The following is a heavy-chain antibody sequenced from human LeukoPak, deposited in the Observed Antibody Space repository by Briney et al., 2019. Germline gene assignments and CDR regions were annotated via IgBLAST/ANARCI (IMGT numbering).Heavy chain of an antibody. V-gene: IGHV3-30*02. D-gene: IGHD1-14*01. CDR2: IRYDGSNK. Sequence: GGSLRHSCAASGFTFITYGVHWVRQAPGKGLEWVAFIRYDGSNKYYADSVKGRFTISRDNSRDTLYLQMNSLRAEDTAVYYCAKDPRTLSYDFDCWGQGTLVAVSS. CDR1: GFTFITYG. CDR3: AKDPRTLSYDFDC. J-gene: IGHJ4*02.